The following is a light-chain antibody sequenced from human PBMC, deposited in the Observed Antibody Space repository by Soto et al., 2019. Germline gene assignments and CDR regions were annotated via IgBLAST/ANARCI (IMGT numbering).Light chain of an antibody. CDR1: SGHSNFA. Sequence: QAVVTQSPSVSASLGASVKLTCTLSSGHSNFAIAWLQQQPDRGPRYLMKVNTDGSHDKGDGIPDRFSGSTSGAERYLTISSLQSEDEADYYCQTWGTGTHVVFGGGTKLTVL. J-gene: IGLJ2*01. CDR2: VNTDGSH. CDR3: QTWGTGTHVV. V-gene: IGLV4-69*01.